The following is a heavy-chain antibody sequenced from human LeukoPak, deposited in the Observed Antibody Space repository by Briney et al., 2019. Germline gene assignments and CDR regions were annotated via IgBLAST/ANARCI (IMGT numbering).Heavy chain of an antibody. CDR1: GFTFSSYS. Sequence: GGSLRLSCAASGFTFSSYSMNWVRQAPGKGLEWVSYISSSSSTIYYADSVKGRFTISRDNSKNTLYLQMNSLRAEDTAVYYCAKDLGPAMATYYFDYWGQGTLVTVSS. CDR2: ISSSSSTI. D-gene: IGHD5-18*01. CDR3: AKDLGPAMATYYFDY. J-gene: IGHJ4*02. V-gene: IGHV3-48*01.